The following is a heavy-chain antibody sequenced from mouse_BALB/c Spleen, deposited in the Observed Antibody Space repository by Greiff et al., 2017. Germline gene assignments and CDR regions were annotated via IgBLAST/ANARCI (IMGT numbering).Heavy chain of an antibody. CDR1: GFNIKDTY. CDR3: AMIFGYYFDY. V-gene: IGHV14-3*02. Sequence: EVKLVESGAELVKPGASVKLSCTASGFNIKDTYMHWVKQRPEQGLEWIGRIDPANGNTKYDPKFQGKATITADTSSNTAYLQLSSLTSEDTAVYYCAMIFGYYFDYWGQGTTLTVSS. CDR2: IDPANGNT. D-gene: IGHD2-4*01. J-gene: IGHJ2*01.